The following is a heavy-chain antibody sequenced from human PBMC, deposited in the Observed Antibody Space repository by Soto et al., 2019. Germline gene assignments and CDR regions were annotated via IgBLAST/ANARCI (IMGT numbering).Heavy chain of an antibody. J-gene: IGHJ6*02. V-gene: IGHV4-39*01. CDR2: IFYSGTT. CDR1: GASISSTGYY. D-gene: IGHD3-10*01. CDR3: ARQGSAVLRMNYSGMDV. Sequence: SETLSLTCTVSGASISSTGYYWVWIRQPPGKGLEWVGSIFYSGTTKYTPSLKSRVTISGDTSKNQFSLNLNFVTAADTAVYYCARQGSAVLRMNYSGMDVWGQGITVTISS.